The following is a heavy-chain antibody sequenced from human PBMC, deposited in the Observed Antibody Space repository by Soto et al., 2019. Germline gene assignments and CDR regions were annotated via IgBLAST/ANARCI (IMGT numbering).Heavy chain of an antibody. J-gene: IGHJ3*02. Sequence: ASVKVSCKASGYTFSSYDIDWVRQAPGQRPEWMGWINGGNGNTKYSQKNQGRVTIIRDTSATTVYIELTSLRSEDTAVYYCARARGRAFDIWGQGTMVTVSS. V-gene: IGHV1-3*01. D-gene: IGHD6-6*01. CDR1: GYTFSSYD. CDR2: INGGNGNT. CDR3: ARARGRAFDI.